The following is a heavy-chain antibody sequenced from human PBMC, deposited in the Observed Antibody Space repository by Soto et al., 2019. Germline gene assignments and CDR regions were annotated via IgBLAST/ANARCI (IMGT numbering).Heavy chain of an antibody. V-gene: IGHV1-69*01. CDR1: GGTFSSYA. J-gene: IGHJ4*02. CDR2: IIPIFGTA. D-gene: IGHD1-26*01. Sequence: QVQLVQSGAEVKKPGSSVKVSCKASGGTFSSYAISWVRQAPGQGLEWMGGIIPIFGTANYAQKFQGRVTITADESTNTAYMELSRLRSEDTAVYYCARADVRGVIVGATAFDYWGQGTLVTVSS. CDR3: ARADVRGVIVGATAFDY.